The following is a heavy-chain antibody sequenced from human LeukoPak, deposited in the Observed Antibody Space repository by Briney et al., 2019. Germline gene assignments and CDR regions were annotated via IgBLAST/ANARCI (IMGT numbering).Heavy chain of an antibody. CDR3: AKDRDALLWFGELLSVPLNWFDP. CDR1: GFTFRSYG. D-gene: IGHD3-10*01. Sequence: TGGSLRLSCAASGFTFRSYGMSWVRQAPGKGLEWVSAISGSGGSTYYADSVKGRFTISRDNSKNTLYLQMNSLRAEDTAVYYCAKDRDALLWFGELLSVPLNWFDPWGQGTLVTVSS. J-gene: IGHJ5*02. V-gene: IGHV3-23*01. CDR2: ISGSGGST.